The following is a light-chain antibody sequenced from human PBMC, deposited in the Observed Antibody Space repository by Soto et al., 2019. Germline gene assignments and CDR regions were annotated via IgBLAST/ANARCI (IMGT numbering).Light chain of an antibody. CDR2: EVS. V-gene: IGLV2-14*01. CDR1: SSAVGAYNY. J-gene: IGLJ2*01. CDR3: SSYATSTTLDVL. Sequence: QSVLTQPASGSGSPGQSITISCTGRSSAVGAYNYVSWYQHRPGTAPKLMIFEVSNRPSGVSNRFSGSKSGNTASLTISGLQDDDEADYYCSSYATSTTLDVLFGGGTKLTVL.